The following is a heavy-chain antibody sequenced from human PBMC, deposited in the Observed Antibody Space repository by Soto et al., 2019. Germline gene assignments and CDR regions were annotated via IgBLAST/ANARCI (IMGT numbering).Heavy chain of an antibody. CDR1: GASISSGGYY. CDR3: ARDVQHQLPGYDRYALDV. V-gene: IGHV4-31*03. CDR2: ISSSGSP. J-gene: IGHJ6*02. D-gene: IGHD1-1*01. Sequence: PSETLSLTCTVSGASISSGGYYWSWIRQHPGKGLQWIGHISSSGSPYYNSSLTSRVTISVDTSKSQFTLKVTSVTAAHTAIYFGARDVQHQLPGYDRYALDVWGQGTTVTVSS.